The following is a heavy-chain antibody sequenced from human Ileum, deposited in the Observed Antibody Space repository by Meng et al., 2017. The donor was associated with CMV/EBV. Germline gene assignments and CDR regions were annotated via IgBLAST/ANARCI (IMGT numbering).Heavy chain of an antibody. V-gene: IGHV4-4*07. D-gene: IGHD3-10*01. CDR1: GVSISNYS. CDR3: ARAAARGVPVNY. Sequence: QVQLQESGPGLVKPSESLCLTCSVSGVSISNYSWTWFRQPAGKGLEFIGRVSPGGIEYNPSLMSRVTMSLDTSRNQLSLNLNSVTAADTAVYYCARAAARGVPVNYWGQGILVTVSS. J-gene: IGHJ4*02. CDR2: VSPGGI.